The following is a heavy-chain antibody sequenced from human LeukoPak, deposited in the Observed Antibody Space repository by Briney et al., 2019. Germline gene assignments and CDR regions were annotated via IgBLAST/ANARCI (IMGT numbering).Heavy chain of an antibody. CDR2: ISQSGST. CDR3: ARASDDEFYLYQGMDV. J-gene: IGHJ6*02. Sequence: SETLSLTCAVHGGSFSGYYWTWIRQSPGKGLEWIGEISQSGSTNHNPSLKSRITLSVATSKNQYSLKLTSLTAADTAVYYCARASDDEFYLYQGMDVWGQGTTVIVSS. D-gene: IGHD2-2*01. CDR1: GGSFSGYY. V-gene: IGHV4-34*01.